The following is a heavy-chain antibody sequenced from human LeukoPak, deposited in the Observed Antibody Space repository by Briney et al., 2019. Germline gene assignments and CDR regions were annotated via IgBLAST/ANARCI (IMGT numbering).Heavy chain of an antibody. CDR3: ARGPYCGGTTCYSIGAFDI. Sequence: GGSLRLSCAASGFTFSSYAMSWVRQAPGKGLEWVSAVSGSGNTTHHSDSVKGRFNISRDNSKSTLFLQMNSLSAEDTAVYYCARGPYCGGTTCYSIGAFDIWGQGTMVTVSS. V-gene: IGHV3-23*01. CDR2: VSGSGNTT. CDR1: GFTFSSYA. J-gene: IGHJ3*02. D-gene: IGHD2-2*01.